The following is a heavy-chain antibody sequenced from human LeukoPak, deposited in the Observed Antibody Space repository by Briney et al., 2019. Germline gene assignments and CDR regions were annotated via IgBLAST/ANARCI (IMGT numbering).Heavy chain of an antibody. Sequence: GGSLRLSCAASGFTLSSYVMHWVRQAPGKGLEYVSAISSNGGSTYYPNSVKGRFTISRDNSKNTLYLQMGSLRAEDMAIYYCARSKRYRTNGICYTNGGFDHWGQGTLVTVSS. J-gene: IGHJ4*02. V-gene: IGHV3-64*01. CDR2: ISSNGGST. CDR1: GFTLSSYV. D-gene: IGHD2-8*01. CDR3: ARSKRYRTNGICYTNGGFDH.